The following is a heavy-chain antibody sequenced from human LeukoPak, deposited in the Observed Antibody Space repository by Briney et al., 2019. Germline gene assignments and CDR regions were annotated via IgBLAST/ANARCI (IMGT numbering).Heavy chain of an antibody. CDR1: GFTFSDHY. J-gene: IGHJ4*02. D-gene: IGHD6-19*01. Sequence: PGGSLRLSCAVSGFTFSDHYMDWVRQAPGKGLEWVGRTRNKANSYTTEYAASVKGRFTISRDDSKNSLYLQMNSLKTEDTAVYYCARGDSSGWYAFDYWGQGTLVTVSS. CDR3: ARGDSSGWYAFDY. V-gene: IGHV3-72*01. CDR2: TRNKANSYTT.